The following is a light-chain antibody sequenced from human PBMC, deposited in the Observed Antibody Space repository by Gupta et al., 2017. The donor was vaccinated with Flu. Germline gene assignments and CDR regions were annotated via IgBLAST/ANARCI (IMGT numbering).Light chain of an antibody. CDR3: QVCDSSSDHVV. Sequence: SYVLPQPPSVSAAPEQTARITCGGNNIGSKDVHWYQQKPGQAPVLIVNDDSDRPSGIPERFSGSNSGNTATLTITRVEAGDEADYYCQVCDSSSDHVVFGGGTKLTVL. CDR2: DDS. J-gene: IGLJ2*01. CDR1: NIGSKD. V-gene: IGLV3-21*02.